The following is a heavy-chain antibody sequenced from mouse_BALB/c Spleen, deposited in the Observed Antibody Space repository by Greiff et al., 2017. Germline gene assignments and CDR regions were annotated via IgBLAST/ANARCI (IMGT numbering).Heavy chain of an antibody. Sequence: QVHVKQSGAELAKPGASVKMSCKASGYTFTSYWMHWVKQRPGQGLEWIGYINPSTGYTEYNQKFKDKATLTADKSSSTAYMQLSSLTSEDSAVYYCARHGMDYWGQGTSVTVSS. CDR2: INPSTGYT. CDR3: ARHGMDY. V-gene: IGHV1-7*01. J-gene: IGHJ4*01. CDR1: GYTFTSYW.